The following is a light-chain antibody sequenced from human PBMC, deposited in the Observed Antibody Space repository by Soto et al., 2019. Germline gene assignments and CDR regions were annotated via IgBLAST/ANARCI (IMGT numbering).Light chain of an antibody. CDR3: SSYTTNSAWV. CDR1: NSDIGSYNY. Sequence: QSALTQPASVSGSLGRSITISCTGNNSDIGSYNYVSWYQQHPGKAPKLMIYEVSNRPSGVSNRFSGSKSGNTASLTISGLQAEDEADYYCSSYTTNSAWVFGGGTKLTVL. J-gene: IGLJ3*02. CDR2: EVS. V-gene: IGLV2-14*01.